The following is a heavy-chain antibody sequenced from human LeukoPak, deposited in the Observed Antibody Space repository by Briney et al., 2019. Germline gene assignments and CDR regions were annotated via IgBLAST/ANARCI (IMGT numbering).Heavy chain of an antibody. Sequence: SETLSLTCTVSGGSISSGTYYWSWIRQPAGKGLEWIGRIYTSGSTNYNPSLKSRVTMSVDTSKNQFSLKLSSVTAADTAVYYCARDLVCGGGSCYNVRDYYYYMDVWGKGTTVTVSS. V-gene: IGHV4-61*02. J-gene: IGHJ6*03. D-gene: IGHD2-15*01. CDR3: ARDLVCGGGSCYNVRDYYYYMDV. CDR2: IYTSGST. CDR1: GGSISSGTYY.